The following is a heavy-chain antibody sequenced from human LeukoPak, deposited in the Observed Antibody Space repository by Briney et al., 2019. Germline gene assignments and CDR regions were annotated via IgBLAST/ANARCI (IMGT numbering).Heavy chain of an antibody. J-gene: IGHJ5*02. D-gene: IGHD4-17*01. CDR1: GYTFTSYG. CDR2: ISVYNGNT. V-gene: IGHV1-18*01. CDR3: ARVPPRRFYGTNWFDP. Sequence: ASVKVSCKASGYTFTSYGISWVRQAPGQGLEWMGWISVYNGNTNYAQKLQGRVTMTTDTSTSTAYMELSRLRSEDTAVYYCARVPPRRFYGTNWFDPWGQGTLVTVSS.